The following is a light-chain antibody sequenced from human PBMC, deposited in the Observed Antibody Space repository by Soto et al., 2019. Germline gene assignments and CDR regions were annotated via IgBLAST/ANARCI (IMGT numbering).Light chain of an antibody. Sequence: DIVMTQSPDSLAVSLGERATINCKSSQSVLYSSSNKNYLAWYQQKPGQPPKLLIYWASTRESGVPDRFSGSGSGTDFNLTISSLQAEDVAVYYCQQYYSTPITFGGGTKVEIK. CDR3: QQYYSTPIT. J-gene: IGKJ4*01. V-gene: IGKV4-1*01. CDR2: WAS. CDR1: QSVLYSSSNKNY.